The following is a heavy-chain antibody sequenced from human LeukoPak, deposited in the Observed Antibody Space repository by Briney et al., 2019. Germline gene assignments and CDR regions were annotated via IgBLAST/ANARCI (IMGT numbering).Heavy chain of an antibody. CDR2: IRGTGGTT. CDR3: GKDPNGDYVGAFDF. V-gene: IGHV3-23*01. CDR1: GFTFSRYE. D-gene: IGHD4-17*01. Sequence: GSLRLSCAASGFTFSRYEMNWVRQPPGKGLEWISAIRGTGGTTYYADSVKGRCTISRDNSRNTVYLQMNSLRAEDTALYFCGKDPNGDYVGAFDFWGPGTMVTVSS. J-gene: IGHJ3*01.